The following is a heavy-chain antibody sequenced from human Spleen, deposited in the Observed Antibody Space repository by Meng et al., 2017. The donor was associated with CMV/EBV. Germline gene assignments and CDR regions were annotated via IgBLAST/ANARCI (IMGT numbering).Heavy chain of an antibody. CDR3: AKDLAAAGTPYYYYYGVDV. J-gene: IGHJ6*02. CDR1: GFTFSSYA. D-gene: IGHD6-13*01. Sequence: GESLKISCAASGFTFSSYAMHWVRQAPGKGLEWVAVISYDGSNKYYADSVQGRFTISRDNSKNTLYLQMNSLRAEDTAVYSCAKDLAAAGTPYYYYYGVDVWGQGTTVTVFS. V-gene: IGHV3-30*04. CDR2: ISYDGSNK.